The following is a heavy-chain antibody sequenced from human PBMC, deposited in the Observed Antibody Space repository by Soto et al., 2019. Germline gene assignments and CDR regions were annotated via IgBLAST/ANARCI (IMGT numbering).Heavy chain of an antibody. J-gene: IGHJ1*01. Sequence: SETLSLTCTVSGGSISSYYWSWIRQPPGKGLEWIGEINHSGSTNYNPSLKSRVTISVDTSKNQFSLKLSSVTAADTAVYYCARDDYDWGQGTLVTVSS. V-gene: IGHV4-59*12. CDR2: INHSGST. CDR1: GGSISSYY. D-gene: IGHD3-16*01. CDR3: ARDDYD.